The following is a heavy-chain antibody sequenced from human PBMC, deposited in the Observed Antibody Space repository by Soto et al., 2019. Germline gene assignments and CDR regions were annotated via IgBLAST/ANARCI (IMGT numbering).Heavy chain of an antibody. D-gene: IGHD3-3*01. J-gene: IGHJ3*02. CDR3: ARSEEDDFGGAQVVGALAI. CDR1: GFTFSSYA. V-gene: IGHV3-30-3*01. Sequence: GGSPRLSCADSGFTFSSYAMHWVRQAPGKGLEWVAVIAYDGSNKYYADSVKGRFTISRDNSKNTLYLQMNSLGAEDTAVYYCARSEEDDFGGAQVVGALAIGGKGTRVTVS. CDR2: IAYDGSNK.